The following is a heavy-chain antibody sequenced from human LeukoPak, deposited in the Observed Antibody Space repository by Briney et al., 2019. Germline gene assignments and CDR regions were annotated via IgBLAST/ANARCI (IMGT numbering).Heavy chain of an antibody. D-gene: IGHD5-18*01. CDR1: GYTFTSYG. V-gene: IGHV1-18*01. Sequence: ASVKVSCKASGYTFTSYGISWVRQAPGQGLEWMGWISAYNGNTNYAQKLQGRVTMTTDTSTSTAYMELRSLRSDDTAVYYCARGGRSLLQLWSRASYGMDVWGQGTTVTVSS. CDR3: ARGGRSLLQLWSRASYGMDV. CDR2: ISAYNGNT. J-gene: IGHJ6*02.